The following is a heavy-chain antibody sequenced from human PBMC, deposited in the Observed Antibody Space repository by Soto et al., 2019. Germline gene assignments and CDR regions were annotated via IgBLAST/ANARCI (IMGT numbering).Heavy chain of an antibody. D-gene: IGHD2-15*01. CDR1: GGSISSYY. Sequence: SETLSLTCTVSGGSISSYYWSWIRQPPGKGLEWIGYIYYSGSTNYNPSLKSRVTISVDTSKNQFSLKLSSVAAADTAVYYCARTLGYCSGGSCSHNWFDPWGQGTLVTVXS. CDR2: IYYSGST. CDR3: ARTLGYCSGGSCSHNWFDP. J-gene: IGHJ5*02. V-gene: IGHV4-59*01.